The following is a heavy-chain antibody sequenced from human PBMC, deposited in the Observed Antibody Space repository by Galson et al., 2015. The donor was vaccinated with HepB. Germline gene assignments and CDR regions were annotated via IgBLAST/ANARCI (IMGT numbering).Heavy chain of an antibody. J-gene: IGHJ4*02. CDR1: GFTFSRYA. D-gene: IGHD3-10*01. CDR3: AKVDGVLGELLYYYFDY. Sequence: SLRLSCAASGFTFSRYAIDWVRQAPGKGLEWVACISSSSSYIYYADSVKGRFTISRDNAKNSLYLQMNSLRAQDTAVYYCAKVDGVLGELLYYYFDYWGQGTLVTVSS. V-gene: IGHV3-21*04. CDR2: ISSSSSYI.